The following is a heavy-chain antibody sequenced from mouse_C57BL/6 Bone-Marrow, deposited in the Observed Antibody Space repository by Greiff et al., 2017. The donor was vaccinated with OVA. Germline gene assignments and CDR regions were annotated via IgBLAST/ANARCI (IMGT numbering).Heavy chain of an antibody. CDR1: GFTFSSYA. D-gene: IGHD3-3*01. J-gene: IGHJ3*01. CDR2: ISSGGDYI. CDR3: KRIRDLAWFAY. Sequence: EVQLVESGDGLVKPGGSLQLSCAASGFTFSSYAMSWVRQTPEKRLAWVAYISSGGDYIYYADHVKGRFTISRDNARNTLYLQMSSLKSDDTAMYYCKRIRDLAWFAYWGQGTLVTVSA. V-gene: IGHV5-9-1*02.